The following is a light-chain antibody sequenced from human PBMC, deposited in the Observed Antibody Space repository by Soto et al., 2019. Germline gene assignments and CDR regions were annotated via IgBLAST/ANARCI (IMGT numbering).Light chain of an antibody. CDR1: QSVNSN. V-gene: IGKV3-15*01. Sequence: EKVMTQSPAALSVSPGESATLSCRASQSVNSNLAWYQQKPGQAPRLLLYGASTRATGIPARFSGSASGTEFTLTIRSLQSEDSAVYYSQQYNDWPLTFGGGTKGEIK. CDR3: QQYNDWPLT. CDR2: GAS. J-gene: IGKJ4*01.